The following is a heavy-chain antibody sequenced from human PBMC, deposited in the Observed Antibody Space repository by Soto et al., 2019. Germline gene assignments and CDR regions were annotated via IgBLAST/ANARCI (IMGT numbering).Heavy chain of an antibody. Sequence: GGSLRLSCAASGFTFSSYAMSWVRQAPGKGLEWVSAISGSGGSTYYADSVKGRFTISRDNSKNTLYLQMNSLRAEDTAVYYCAPRWVVVAANRIFDYWGQGTLVTVSS. D-gene: IGHD2-15*01. J-gene: IGHJ4*02. V-gene: IGHV3-23*01. CDR1: GFTFSSYA. CDR3: APRWVVVAANRIFDY. CDR2: ISGSGGST.